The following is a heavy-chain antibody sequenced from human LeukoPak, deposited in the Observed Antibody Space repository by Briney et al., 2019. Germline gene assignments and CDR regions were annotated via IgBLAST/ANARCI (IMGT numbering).Heavy chain of an antibody. D-gene: IGHD3-22*01. V-gene: IGHV3-66*01. Sequence: GGSLRLSCAASGFNVSNSYMNWVRQAPGKGLEWVSLIYSGGGTYYADSVKGRFTISRDNSKNTLYLQMNSLRAEDTAVYYCARNYYDSSAYYYFDYWGQGTLVTVSS. CDR3: ARNYYDSSAYYYFDY. CDR2: IYSGGGT. J-gene: IGHJ4*02. CDR1: GFNVSNSY.